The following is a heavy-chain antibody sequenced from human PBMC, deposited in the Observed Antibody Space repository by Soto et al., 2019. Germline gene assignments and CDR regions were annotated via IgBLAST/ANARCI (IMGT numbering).Heavy chain of an antibody. CDR3: ETKLGALRSCFDT. CDR1: GVTISSSVW. Sequence: SETLSLTCAVSGVTISSSVWWSWVRQPPGKGLEWIGEIYPGRNTNYNPSLKSRAIISLDKSKNQFSLNLTSVTAADTAIYYCETKLGALRSCFDTWGQGTLVTVSS. V-gene: IGHV4-4*02. D-gene: IGHD1-7*01. CDR2: IYPGRNT. J-gene: IGHJ5*02.